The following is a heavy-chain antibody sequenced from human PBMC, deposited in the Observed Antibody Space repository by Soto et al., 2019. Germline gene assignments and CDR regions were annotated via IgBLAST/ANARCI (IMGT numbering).Heavy chain of an antibody. CDR3: ATLPRLDGMDV. CDR2: IFHTGST. D-gene: IGHD6-25*01. CDR1: GYSIRSGHS. V-gene: IGHV4-38-2*01. Sequence: SETLSLTCAVSGYSIRSGHSWGWIRQPPGKGLEWIGSIFHTGSTYYNPSLKSRVTLSVDTSKNQFSLKLSSVTAADTAVYFCATLPRLDGMDVWGQGTTVTVSS. J-gene: IGHJ6*02.